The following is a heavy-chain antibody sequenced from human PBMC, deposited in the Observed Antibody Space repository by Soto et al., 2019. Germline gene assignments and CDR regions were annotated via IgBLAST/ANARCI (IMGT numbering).Heavy chain of an antibody. J-gene: IGHJ6*02. CDR1: GGSISSGGYY. CDR3: AREGGRIAARRLGGMDV. V-gene: IGHV4-31*03. Sequence: SETLSLTCTVSGGSISSGGYYWSWIRQHPGKGLEWIGYIYYSGSTYYNPSLKSRVTISVDTSKNQFSLKLSSVTAADTAVYYCAREGGRIAARRLGGMDVWGQGTTVTVSS. D-gene: IGHD6-6*01. CDR2: IYYSGST.